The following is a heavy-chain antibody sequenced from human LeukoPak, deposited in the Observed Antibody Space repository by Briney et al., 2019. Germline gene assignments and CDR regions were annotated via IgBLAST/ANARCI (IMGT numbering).Heavy chain of an antibody. V-gene: IGHV4-38-2*01. CDR3: ARSTGHYYYYYMDV. Sequence: SETLSLTCAASGYSISSGYYWGWIRQPPGKGLEWTGSIYHSGSTYYNPSLKSRVTISVDTSKNQFSLKLTSVTAADTSLYYCARSTGHYYYYYMDVWGKGTTVTVSS. CDR2: IYHSGST. J-gene: IGHJ6*03. CDR1: GYSISSGYY. D-gene: IGHD3-9*01.